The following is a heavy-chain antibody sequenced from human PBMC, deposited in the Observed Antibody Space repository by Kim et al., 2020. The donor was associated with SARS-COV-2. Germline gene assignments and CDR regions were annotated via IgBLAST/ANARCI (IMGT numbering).Heavy chain of an antibody. D-gene: IGHD6-13*01. V-gene: IGHV3-66*01. J-gene: IGHJ4*02. Sequence: YYADSVKGRFTISRDNSKNTLYLQMNSLRAEDTAVYYCARVYGSSWYFDYWGQGTLVTVSS. CDR3: ARVYGSSWYFDY.